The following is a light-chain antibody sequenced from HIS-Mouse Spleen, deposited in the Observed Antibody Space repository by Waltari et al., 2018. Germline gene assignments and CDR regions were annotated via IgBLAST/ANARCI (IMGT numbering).Light chain of an antibody. CDR1: SSDVGGYHY. J-gene: IGLJ3*02. Sequence: QSALTQPRSVSGSPGQSVTISCTGTSSDVGGYHYVSWYQQTPGKAPKLMSYDVSKRPSGVPDRFSGSKSGNTASLTISGLQTEDEADYYCCSYAGSYSWVFGGGTKLTVL. CDR2: DVS. V-gene: IGLV2-11*01. CDR3: CSYAGSYSWV.